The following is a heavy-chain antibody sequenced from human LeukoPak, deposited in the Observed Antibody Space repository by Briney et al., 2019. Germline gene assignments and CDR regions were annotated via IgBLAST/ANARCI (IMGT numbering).Heavy chain of an antibody. J-gene: IGHJ4*02. CDR2: IIPILGIA. D-gene: IGHD5-24*01. CDR3: ARDSMSTRRDGYKPFDY. Sequence: SVKVSCKASGGTFSSYAISWVRQAPGQGLEWMGRIIPILGIANYAQKFQGRVTITADKSTSTAYMELSSLRSEDTAVYYCARDSMSTRRDGYKPFDYWGQGTLVTVSS. CDR1: GGTFSSYA. V-gene: IGHV1-69*04.